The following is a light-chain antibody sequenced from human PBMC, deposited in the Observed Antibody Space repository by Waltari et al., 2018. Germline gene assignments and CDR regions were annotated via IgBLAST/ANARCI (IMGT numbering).Light chain of an antibody. V-gene: IGLV1-51*02. J-gene: IGLJ7*01. CDR3: GTWDSSLSGAV. Sequence: QSVLTQPPSVSAAPGQRVTISCSGDSSNIGTNYVSWYRQFPGTAPKLLIYENSERPSGMPGLFSGSKSGTSATLDITGLQAGDEADYYCGTWDSSLSGAVFGGGTHLTVL. CDR2: ENS. CDR1: SSNIGTNY.